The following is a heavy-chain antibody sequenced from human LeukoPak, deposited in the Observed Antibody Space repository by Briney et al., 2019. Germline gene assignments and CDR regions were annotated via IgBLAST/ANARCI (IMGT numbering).Heavy chain of an antibody. Sequence: GESLKISCKGSGSSFTSYWIGWVRQMPGKGLEWMGIIYPGDSDTRYSPSFQGQVTISADKSISTAYLQWSSLKASDTAMYYCARVYYYDSSGYYYSSAFDIWGQGTMVTVSS. J-gene: IGHJ3*02. CDR2: IYPGDSDT. CDR3: ARVYYYDSSGYYYSSAFDI. D-gene: IGHD3-22*01. CDR1: GSSFTSYW. V-gene: IGHV5-51*01.